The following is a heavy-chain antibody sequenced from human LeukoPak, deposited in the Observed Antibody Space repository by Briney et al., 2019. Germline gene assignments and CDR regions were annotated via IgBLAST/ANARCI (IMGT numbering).Heavy chain of an antibody. J-gene: IGHJ4*02. D-gene: IGHD5-18*01. V-gene: IGHV3-23*01. CDR3: AKDSSEAKGYSYGYFDY. CDR2: ISGSGGST. CDR1: GFTFSSYA. Sequence: QPGGSLRLSCAASGFTFSSYAMSWVRQAPGKGLEWVSAISGSGGSTYYADSVKGRFTISRDNSKNTLYLQMNSLRAEDTAVYYCAKDSSEAKGYSYGYFDYWGQGTLVTVSS.